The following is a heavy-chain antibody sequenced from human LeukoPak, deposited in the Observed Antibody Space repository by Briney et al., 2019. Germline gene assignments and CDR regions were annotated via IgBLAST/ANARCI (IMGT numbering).Heavy chain of an antibody. J-gene: IGHJ3*02. CDR3: ARDREYSSSLVAFDI. D-gene: IGHD6-6*01. V-gene: IGHV4-38-2*02. Sequence: SETLSLTCTVSGYSISGGYYWGWIRQPPGKGLEWVGSIYHSGSTYYNPSLKSRVTISVDTSKNQFSLKLSSVTAADTAVYYCARDREYSSSLVAFDIWGQGTMVTVSS. CDR2: IYHSGST. CDR1: GYSISGGYY.